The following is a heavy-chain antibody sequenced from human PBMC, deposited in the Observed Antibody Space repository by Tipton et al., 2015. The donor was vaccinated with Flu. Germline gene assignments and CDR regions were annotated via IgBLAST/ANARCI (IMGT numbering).Heavy chain of an antibody. V-gene: IGHV1-18*01. J-gene: IGHJ6*02. D-gene: IGHD2-8*02. CDR2: ISGHNGDT. CDR3: ARDWDRVTLVQYHGMDV. Sequence: QLVQSGAEVKKPGASVKVSCKASGYTFTNYGLSWVRQAPGQGLEWMAWISGHNGDTNYAQKFQGRVTMTTDTSTSTVYMELRSLTSDDTAVYYCARDWDRVTLVQYHGMDVWGQGTMVTVS. CDR1: GYTFTNYG.